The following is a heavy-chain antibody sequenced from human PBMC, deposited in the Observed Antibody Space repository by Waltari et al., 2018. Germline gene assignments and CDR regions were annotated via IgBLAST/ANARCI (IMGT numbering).Heavy chain of an antibody. CDR2: LYGTATT. J-gene: IGHJ3*01. V-gene: IGHV4-38-2*01. CDR1: GYSISSGWY. Sequence: QVQLQESGPRLVKPSETLSLSCAVSGYSISSGWYWVWMRPLPGKGLEWIGSLYGTATTSYSPSLQSRVTISSDTSTNNFYLNLTSVTAADTATYYCTRRMMTAIAGGGASDVWGQGTLVTVSS. D-gene: IGHD2-21*01. CDR3: TRRMMTAIAGGGASDV.